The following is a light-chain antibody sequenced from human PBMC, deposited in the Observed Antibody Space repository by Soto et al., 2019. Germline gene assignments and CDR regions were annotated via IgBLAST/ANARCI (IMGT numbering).Light chain of an antibody. CDR3: ATWDGSLPGEV. Sequence: QSALTQSPSVSAAPGQKVTISCSGSSSNIGNNYVSWYQQLPGTAPKLLIYDNNKRPSGIPDRFSGSKSDTSGTLDITGLQTGDEADYYCATWDGSLPGEVFGGGTKVTVL. V-gene: IGLV1-51*01. J-gene: IGLJ2*01. CDR2: DNN. CDR1: SSNIGNNY.